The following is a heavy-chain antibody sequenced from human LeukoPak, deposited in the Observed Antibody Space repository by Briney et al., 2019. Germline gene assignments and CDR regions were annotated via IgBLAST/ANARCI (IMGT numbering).Heavy chain of an antibody. J-gene: IGHJ1*01. CDR2: ISSGSSYI. D-gene: IGHD3-16*02. CDR1: GFTFSTYS. Sequence: GGSLRLSCAASGFTFSTYSMNWVRQAPGMGLEWVSSISSGSSYIYYADSVKGRFTISRDNAKNSMYLQMNSLRAEDTAVYYCAKDIVDSYEYLQHWGQGTLVTVSS. V-gene: IGHV3-21*06. CDR3: AKDIVDSYEYLQH.